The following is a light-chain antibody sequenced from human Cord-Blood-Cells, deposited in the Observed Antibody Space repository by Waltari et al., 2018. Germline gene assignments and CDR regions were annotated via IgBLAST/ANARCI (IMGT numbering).Light chain of an antibody. CDR3: QQYGSSSYT. CDR2: GAS. CDR1: QSVSSSY. V-gene: IGKV3-20*01. Sequence: EIVLTQSPGTLSLSPGERATLSCRASQSVSSSYLAWYQQKPGQAPRPLIYGASSRATGIPDRVSGSGSGTDFTLTISRLEPEDFAVYYCQQYGSSSYTFGQGTKLEIK. J-gene: IGKJ2*01.